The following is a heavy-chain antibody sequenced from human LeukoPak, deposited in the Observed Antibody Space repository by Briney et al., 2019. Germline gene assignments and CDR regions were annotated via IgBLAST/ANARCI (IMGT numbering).Heavy chain of an antibody. CDR2: IIPIFGTA. D-gene: IGHD3-22*01. V-gene: IGHV1-69*06. CDR3: ARADSSGYSYYYYMDV. Sequence: GSSVKVSCKASGGTFSSYAISWVRQAPGQGLEWMGRIIPIFGTASYAQKFQGRVTITADKSTSTAYMELSSLRSEDTAVYYCARADSSGYSYYYYMDVWGKGTTVTVSS. J-gene: IGHJ6*03. CDR1: GGTFSSYA.